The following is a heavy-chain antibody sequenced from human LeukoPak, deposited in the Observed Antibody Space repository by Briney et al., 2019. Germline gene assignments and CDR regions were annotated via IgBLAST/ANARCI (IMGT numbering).Heavy chain of an antibody. CDR2: IHYTGNT. CDR3: ARQPVARNWFDP. V-gene: IGHV4-39*01. CDR1: GGSINNADFY. D-gene: IGHD6-19*01. Sequence: SETLSLTCTVSGGSINNADFYWDWIRQPPGKDLEWIGTIHYTGNTYYNPSLRSRVTMYLDTSKNQFSLKLTSVNAADTAVYYCARQPVARNWFDPWGQGALVTVSS. J-gene: IGHJ5*02.